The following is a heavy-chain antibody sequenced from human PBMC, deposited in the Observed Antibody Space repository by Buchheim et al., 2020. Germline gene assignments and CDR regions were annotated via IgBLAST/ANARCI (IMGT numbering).Heavy chain of an antibody. CDR1: GFSFSNYA. Sequence: EVQLLESGGGLVQPGGSLRLSCAASGFSFSNYAMTWVRQAPGKGLEWVSAIRGDGGATYYADSVKGRFTISRDNSQNTLYLQMNSLRAEDTSIYYCAKSEYSDLYYSYYLGVWGKGTT. V-gene: IGHV3-23*01. CDR2: IRGDGGAT. D-gene: IGHD5-12*01. CDR3: AKSEYSDLYYSYYLGV. J-gene: IGHJ6*03.